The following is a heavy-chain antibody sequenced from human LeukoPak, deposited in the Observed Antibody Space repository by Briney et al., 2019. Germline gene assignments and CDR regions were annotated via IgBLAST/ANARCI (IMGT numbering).Heavy chain of an antibody. CDR3: ASGVIDYYYGMGV. CDR2: IYYSGST. CDR1: GGSISSYY. J-gene: IGHJ6*02. Sequence: PSETLSLTCTVSGGSISSYYWSWIRQPPGKGLEWIGYIYYSGSTNYNPSLKSRVTISVDTSKNQFSLKLSSVTAADTAVYYCASGVIDYYYGMGVWGQGTTVTVSS. V-gene: IGHV4-59*01. D-gene: IGHD3-16*02.